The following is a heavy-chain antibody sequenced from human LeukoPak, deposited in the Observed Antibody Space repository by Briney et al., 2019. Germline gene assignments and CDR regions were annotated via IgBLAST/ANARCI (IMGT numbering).Heavy chain of an antibody. D-gene: IGHD5-18*01. CDR2: ISSSGSTI. CDR3: ARALYYSYDYYYYYGMDV. Sequence: SGGSLRLSCAASGFTFSDYYMSWIRQAPGKGLEWVSYISSSGSTIYYADSVKGRFTISRDNAKTSLYLQMNSLRAEDTAAYYCARALYYSYDYYYYYGMDVWGQGTTVTVSS. J-gene: IGHJ6*02. V-gene: IGHV3-11*01. CDR1: GFTFSDYY.